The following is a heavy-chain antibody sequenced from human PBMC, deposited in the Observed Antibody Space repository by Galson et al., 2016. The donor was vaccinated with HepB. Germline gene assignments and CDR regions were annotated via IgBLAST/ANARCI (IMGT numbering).Heavy chain of an antibody. Sequence: SVKVSCKASGYSFVGFGLTWVRQAPGQGFEWMGWIRPYNGVTDYAQKFQGRLTMGTDTSTNTAYMELSSLRSDDTAVYYCARRQLLFGYNQGGFDSWGQGTLVTVSS. CDR1: GYSFVGFG. D-gene: IGHD2-21*01. CDR2: IRPYNGVT. V-gene: IGHV1-18*01. J-gene: IGHJ4*02. CDR3: ARRQLLFGYNQGGFDS.